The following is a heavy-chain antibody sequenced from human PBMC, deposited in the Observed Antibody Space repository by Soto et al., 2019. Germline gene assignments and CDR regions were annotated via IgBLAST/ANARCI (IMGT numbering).Heavy chain of an antibody. Sequence: GGSLRLSCAASSFTFSSYSMNWVRQAPGKGLEWVSSISSSSSYIYYADSVKGRFTISRDNAKNSLYLQMNSLRAEDTAVYYCAREDSFYGDYFFANWGQGTRVNVPS. D-gene: IGHD4-17*01. V-gene: IGHV3-21*01. J-gene: IGHJ4*02. CDR2: ISSSSSYI. CDR3: AREDSFYGDYFFAN. CDR1: SFTFSSYS.